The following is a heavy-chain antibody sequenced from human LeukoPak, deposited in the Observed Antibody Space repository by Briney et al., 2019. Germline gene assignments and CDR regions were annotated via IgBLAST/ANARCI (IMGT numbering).Heavy chain of an antibody. CDR1: GGSFSGYY. V-gene: IGHV4-34*01. J-gene: IGHJ4*02. D-gene: IGHD2-15*01. Sequence: SETLSLTCAVYGGSFSGYYWSWIRQPPGKGLEWIGEINHSGSTNYNPSPKSRVTISVDTSKNQFSLKLSSVTAADTAVYYCARGGYCSGGSCYKDFDYWGQGTLVTVSS. CDR2: INHSGST. CDR3: ARGGYCSGGSCYKDFDY.